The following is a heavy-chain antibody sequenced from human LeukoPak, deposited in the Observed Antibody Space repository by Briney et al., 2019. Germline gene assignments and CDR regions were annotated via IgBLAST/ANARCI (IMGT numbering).Heavy chain of an antibody. J-gene: IGHJ3*02. CDR2: IYYSGST. Sequence: NPSETLSLTCTVSGGSISSYYWSWIRQPPGKGLEWIGYIYYSGSTNYNPSLKSRFTISVDTSKNQFSLKLSSVTAADTAVYYCAKSRYNWNSDAFDIWGQGTMVTVSS. CDR1: GGSISSYY. CDR3: AKSRYNWNSDAFDI. D-gene: IGHD1/OR15-1a*01. V-gene: IGHV4-59*01.